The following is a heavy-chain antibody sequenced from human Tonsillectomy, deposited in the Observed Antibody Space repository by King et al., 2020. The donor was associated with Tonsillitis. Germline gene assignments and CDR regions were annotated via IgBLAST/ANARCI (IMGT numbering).Heavy chain of an antibody. CDR3: ARVHY. J-gene: IGHJ4*02. CDR2: ISGSISTI. CDR1: GFTFSSYS. Sequence: VQLVESGGGLVQPGGSLRLSCAASGFTFSSYSMNWVRQAPGKGLEWVSYISGSISTIYYADSVKGRFTISRDNAKNSLYLQINSLRAEDTAVYYCARVHYWGQGTLVTVSS. V-gene: IGHV3-48*01.